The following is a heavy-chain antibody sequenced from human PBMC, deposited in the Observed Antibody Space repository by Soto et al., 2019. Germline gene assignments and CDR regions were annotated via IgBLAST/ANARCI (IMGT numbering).Heavy chain of an antibody. CDR3: ARDFRLMVGGAGFDH. V-gene: IGHV3-66*01. CDR2: IYSGGTT. J-gene: IGHJ4*02. D-gene: IGHD3-10*01. CDR1: GLNVSNNY. Sequence: EVQLVESGGGLVQPGGSLRLSCAPSGLNVSNNYMSWVRQAPGKGLEWVSVIYSGGTTHYAGSVKGRFTISRDIFKNMLYFQMKNLRAEDTAVNYCARDFRLMVGGAGFDHWGQGISITVSS.